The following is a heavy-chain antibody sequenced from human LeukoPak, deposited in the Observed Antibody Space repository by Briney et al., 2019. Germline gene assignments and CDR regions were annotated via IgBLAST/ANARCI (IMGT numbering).Heavy chain of an antibody. Sequence: GGSLRLSCAASGFTFSSYTMSWVRQAPGEGLEWVSTITTSDGNTYYADSVKGRFTVSRDNSKNTLFLQMNSLGAEDTAVYYCAKDGGLWVSAHWGDSWGREPWSPSPQ. D-gene: IGHD7-27*01. CDR1: GFTFSSYT. CDR2: ITTSDGNT. CDR3: AKDGGLWVSAHWGDS. J-gene: IGHJ4*02. V-gene: IGHV3-23*01.